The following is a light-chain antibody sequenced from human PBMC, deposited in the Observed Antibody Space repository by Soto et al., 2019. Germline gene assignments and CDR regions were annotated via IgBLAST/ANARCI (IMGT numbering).Light chain of an antibody. CDR2: LNSDGSH. CDR1: RGHSSYA. J-gene: IGLJ3*02. CDR3: QTWGTGM. V-gene: IGLV4-69*01. Sequence: QSVLTQSPSASASLGASVKLTGTLGRGHSSYAIAWHQQQPEKGPRYLMKLNSDGSHSKGDGIPDRFSGSSSGAERYLTISSLQSEDEADYYCQTWGTGMFGGGTKLTVL.